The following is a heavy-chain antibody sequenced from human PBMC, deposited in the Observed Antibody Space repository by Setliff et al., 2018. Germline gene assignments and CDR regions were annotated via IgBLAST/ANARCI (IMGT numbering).Heavy chain of an antibody. V-gene: IGHV3-74*01. CDR2: INGDGTIT. D-gene: IGHD7-27*01. CDR1: GFTFSSLW. Sequence: GGSLRLSCSASGFTFSSLWMAWVRQAPGKGLVWVSRINGDGTITNYADSVKGRFTISRDNAKNTLYLQMNSLRGEDTAVYFCASIDWGENFYNTDVWGKGTTVTVSS. J-gene: IGHJ6*03. CDR3: ASIDWGENFYNTDV.